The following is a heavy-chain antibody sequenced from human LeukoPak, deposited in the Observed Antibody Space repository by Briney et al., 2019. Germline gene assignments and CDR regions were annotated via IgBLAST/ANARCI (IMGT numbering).Heavy chain of an antibody. CDR1: GYTFTDYY. V-gene: IGHV1-2*02. CDR2: INPSSGDT. J-gene: IGHJ5*02. D-gene: IGHD2-15*01. Sequence: ASVKVSCKASGYTFTDYYMHWVRQAPGQGLEWMGWINPSSGDTNYAQKLQGRVTMTGDTAITTAYMELSRLRSDDTAVFYCATCSGSRCYSGWFDPWGQGTLVTVSS. CDR3: ATCSGSRCYSGWFDP.